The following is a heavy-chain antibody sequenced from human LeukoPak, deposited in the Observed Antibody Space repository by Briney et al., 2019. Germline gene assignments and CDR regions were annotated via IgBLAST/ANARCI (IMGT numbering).Heavy chain of an antibody. D-gene: IGHD2-2*01. CDR3: ARQVSCDTTTCYAGMPPDY. J-gene: IGHJ4*02. V-gene: IGHV3-23*01. Sequence: QPGGSLRLSCAASGFTFSRYAMSWVRQTPEKGLEWVSVISGSDGSTYYADSVRGRFTISRDDSGNTLFLQMNSLRAEDTAAYYCARQVSCDTTTCYAGMPPDYWGQGTLVTVSS. CDR2: ISGSDGST. CDR1: GFTFSRYA.